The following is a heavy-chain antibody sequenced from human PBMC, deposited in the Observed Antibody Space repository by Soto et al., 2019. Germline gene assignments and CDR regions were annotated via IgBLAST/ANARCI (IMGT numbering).Heavy chain of an antibody. V-gene: IGHV1-69*01. D-gene: IGHD1-26*01. CDR3: ARQLGPQVGATPSFDY. CDR1: GGTFSSYA. J-gene: IGHJ4*02. Sequence: QVQLVQSGAEVKKPGSSVNVSCKASGGTFSSYAISWVRQAPGQGLEWMGGIIPIFGTANYAQKFQGRVTITADESTSTAYMELSSLRSEDTAVYYCARQLGPQVGATPSFDYWGQGTLVTVSS. CDR2: IIPIFGTA.